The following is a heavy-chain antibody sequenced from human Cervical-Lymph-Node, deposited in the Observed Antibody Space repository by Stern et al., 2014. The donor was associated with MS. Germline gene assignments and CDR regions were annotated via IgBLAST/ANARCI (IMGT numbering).Heavy chain of an antibody. D-gene: IGHD6-19*01. CDR1: GDSITRGFYY. V-gene: IGHV4-39*01. CDR2: FHYTGST. J-gene: IGHJ4*02. CDR3: ARRDGSGSYYFDF. Sequence: QVQLQESGPRQVKSSETLSLTCTVSGDSITRGFYYWGWIRQTPGKGLQWIGNFHYTGSTYSNPSLRSRATISEDTSRTQFSRGLSSVTAADTAVYYCARRDGSGSYYFDFWGQGTLVTVSS.